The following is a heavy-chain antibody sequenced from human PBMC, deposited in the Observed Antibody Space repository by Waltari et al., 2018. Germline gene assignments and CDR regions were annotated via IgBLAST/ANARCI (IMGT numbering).Heavy chain of an antibody. CDR2: MYYTGST. D-gene: IGHD6-19*01. J-gene: IGHJ4*02. CDR1: GGSIGSTNYY. Sequence: QLQLQESGPGLVKPSETLSLTCTVSGGSIGSTNYYWVWFRQPPGKGLQWLGTMYYTGSTYYNPSLKSRVTISVDTSKNRFSLKLTSVTAADTAVYFCASRPEFTSGSAIDFWGQGTLVTVSS. CDR3: ASRPEFTSGSAIDF. V-gene: IGHV4-39*02.